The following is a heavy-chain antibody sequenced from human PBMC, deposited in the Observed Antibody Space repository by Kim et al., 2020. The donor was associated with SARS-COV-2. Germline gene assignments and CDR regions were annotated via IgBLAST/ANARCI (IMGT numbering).Heavy chain of an antibody. CDR1: GFTFSSYG. V-gene: IGHV3-33*01. CDR3: AGRLRFLEWLPSDYYYYYGMDV. CDR2: IWYDGSNK. D-gene: IGHD3-3*01. Sequence: GGSLRLSCAASGFTFSSYGMHWVRQAPGKGLEWVAVIWYDGSNKYYADSVKGRFTISRDNSKNTLYLQMNSLRAEDTAVYYCAGRLRFLEWLPSDYYYYYGMDVWGQGTTVTVSS. J-gene: IGHJ6*02.